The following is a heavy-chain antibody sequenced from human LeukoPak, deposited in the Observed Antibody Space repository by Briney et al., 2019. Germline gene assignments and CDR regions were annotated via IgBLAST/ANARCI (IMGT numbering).Heavy chain of an antibody. CDR2: INPNSGGT. D-gene: IGHD4-17*01. CDR3: AREWSYGDYYDY. V-gene: IGHV1-2*06. Sequence: ASVKVSCKASGYTFTGYYMHWVRQAPGQGLEWMGRINPNSGGTNYAQKFQGRVTMTRDTSISTAYMELSRLRSGDTAVYYCAREWSYGDYYDYWGQGTLVTVSS. CDR1: GYTFTGYY. J-gene: IGHJ4*02.